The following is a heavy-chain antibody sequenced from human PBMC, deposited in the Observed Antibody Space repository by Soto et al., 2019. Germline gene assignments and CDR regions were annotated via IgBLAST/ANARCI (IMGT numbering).Heavy chain of an antibody. CDR3: AKGSFGFDY. CDR1: GFSFSSYA. Sequence: GGSLRLSCAASGFSFSSYAMSWVRQVPGEGLQWVSSISKSGDSTYYADSVKGRFTTSRDNSKNTLYLQMNSLRAEDTAIYYCAKGSFGFDYWGQGTLVTVYS. CDR2: ISKSGDST. J-gene: IGHJ4*02. D-gene: IGHD3-10*01. V-gene: IGHV3-23*01.